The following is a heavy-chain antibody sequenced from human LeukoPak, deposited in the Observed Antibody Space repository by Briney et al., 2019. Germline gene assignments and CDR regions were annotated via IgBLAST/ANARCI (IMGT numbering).Heavy chain of an antibody. CDR1: GYTFTNYY. V-gene: IGHV1-2*06. CDR2: IDSNTGGT. Sequence: ASVKVSCKTSGYTFTNYYIHWVRQAPGQGLEWMGRIDSNTGGTKSAKNFQGRVTMTRDTSISTAYMALSGLRSDDTAVYYCASLYDIVGTTVDYWGQGTLVTVSS. D-gene: IGHD1-26*01. CDR3: ASLYDIVGTTVDY. J-gene: IGHJ4*02.